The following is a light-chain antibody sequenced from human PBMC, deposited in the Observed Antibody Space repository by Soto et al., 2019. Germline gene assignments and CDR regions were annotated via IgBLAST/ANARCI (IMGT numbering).Light chain of an antibody. CDR2: DAS. Sequence: DIAMTQSPDSLVVSLGERATINCKSGRTVLSTADNQNFLAWYQQRPGQPPKLLIYDASTRAPGVPDRFIGSGSATEFTLNVAGLQPEDVAVYYCYQYYGSPYYFGQGTRLEI. V-gene: IGKV4-1*01. CDR3: YQYYGSPYY. J-gene: IGKJ2*01. CDR1: RTVLSTADNQNF.